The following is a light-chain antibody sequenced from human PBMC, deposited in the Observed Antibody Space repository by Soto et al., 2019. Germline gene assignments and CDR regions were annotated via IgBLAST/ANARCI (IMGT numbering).Light chain of an antibody. V-gene: IGLV2-8*01. J-gene: IGLJ2*01. CDR1: SSDVGGYNY. Sequence: QSALTQPPSASGSPGQSVTISCTGTSSDVGGYNYVSWYQQHPGKAPKLMIYDVSKRPSGVPDRFSGSKSGNSASLTVSGLQAEDEAYYYCSAYAGSNVVFGGGTKVTVL. CDR2: DVS. CDR3: SAYAGSNVV.